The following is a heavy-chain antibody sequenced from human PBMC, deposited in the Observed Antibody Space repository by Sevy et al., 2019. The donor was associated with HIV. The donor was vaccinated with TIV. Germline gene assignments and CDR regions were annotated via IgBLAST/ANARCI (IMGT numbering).Heavy chain of an antibody. CDR2: ISSSGSSI. CDR3: TRNGGAFDNGFDP. CDR1: GFTFSSYD. Sequence: GGSLRLSCTASGFTFSSYDMNWVRQAPGKGLEWVSKISSSGSSIYYEDSVKGRFTISRDNAKNSLNLQMNSLRAEVTAVYYCTRNGGAFDNGFDPWGQGTLVTVSS. V-gene: IGHV3-48*03. J-gene: IGHJ5*02. D-gene: IGHD2-8*01.